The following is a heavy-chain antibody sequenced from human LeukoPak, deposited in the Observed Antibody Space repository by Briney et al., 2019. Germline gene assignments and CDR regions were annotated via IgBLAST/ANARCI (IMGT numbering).Heavy chain of an antibody. CDR3: ARRSSGSFDY. J-gene: IGHJ4*02. Sequence: SETLSLTCTVSGASISSSSYYWGWIRQPPGKGLEWIGIIYYSGSTYYNPSLKSRVTISVDTSKNQFSLKLSSVTAADTAVYYCARRSSGSFDYWGQGTLVTVSS. CDR1: GASISSSSYY. D-gene: IGHD6-19*01. V-gene: IGHV4-39*01. CDR2: IYYSGST.